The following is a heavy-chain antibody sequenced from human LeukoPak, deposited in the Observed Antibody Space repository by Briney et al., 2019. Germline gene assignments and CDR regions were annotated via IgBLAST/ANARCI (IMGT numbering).Heavy chain of an antibody. CDR3: ARVYRATTLDY. CDR2: IYSGGST. J-gene: IGHJ4*02. V-gene: IGHV3-53*01. CDR1: GFTVSSNY. Sequence: GSLRLSIAASGFTVSSNYMSWVRQAPGKGLEWVSVIYSGGSTYYADSVKGRFTISRDNSKNTLYLQMNSLRAEDTAVYYCARVYRATTLDYWGQGTLVTVSS. D-gene: IGHD5-24*01.